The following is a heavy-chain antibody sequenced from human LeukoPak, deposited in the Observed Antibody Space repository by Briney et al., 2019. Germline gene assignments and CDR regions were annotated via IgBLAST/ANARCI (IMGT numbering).Heavy chain of an antibody. Sequence: ASVKVFCKASGGTFSSYAISWVRQAPGQGLEWMGRIIPILGIANYAQKFQGRVTITADKSTSTAYMELRSLRSDDTAVYYCARGTGGVAEDYWGQGTLVTVSS. CDR2: IIPILGIA. J-gene: IGHJ4*02. CDR3: ARGTGGVAEDY. CDR1: GGTFSSYA. D-gene: IGHD6-19*01. V-gene: IGHV1-69*04.